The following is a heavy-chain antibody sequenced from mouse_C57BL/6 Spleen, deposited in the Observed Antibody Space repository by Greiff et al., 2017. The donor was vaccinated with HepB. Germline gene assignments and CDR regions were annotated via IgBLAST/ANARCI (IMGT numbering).Heavy chain of an antibody. D-gene: IGHD1-1*01. CDR3: ARNYGSHWYFDV. CDR1: GYAFSSYW. Sequence: VQLQQSGAELVKPGASVKISCKASGYAFSSYWMNWVKQRPGKGLEWIGQMYPGDGDTNYNGKFKGKATLTADKSSSTAYMQLSSLTSEDSAVYFCARNYGSHWYFDVWGTGTTVTVSS. V-gene: IGHV1-80*01. J-gene: IGHJ1*03. CDR2: MYPGDGDT.